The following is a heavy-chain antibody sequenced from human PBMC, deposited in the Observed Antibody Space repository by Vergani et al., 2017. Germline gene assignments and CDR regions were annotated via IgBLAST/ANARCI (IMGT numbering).Heavy chain of an antibody. V-gene: IGHV1-58*02. CDR2: IVVGSGNT. D-gene: IGHD3-16*02. CDR1: GFTFTSSA. CDR3: AAASYYDYVGGSYRYSHYYGMDV. J-gene: IGHJ6*02. Sequence: QMQLVQSGPEVKKPGTSVKVSCKASGFTFTSSAMQWVRQARGQRLEWIGWIVVGSGNTNYAQKFQERVTITRDMSTSTAYMELSSLRSEDTAVYYCAAASYYDYVGGSYRYSHYYGMDVWGQGTTVTVSS.